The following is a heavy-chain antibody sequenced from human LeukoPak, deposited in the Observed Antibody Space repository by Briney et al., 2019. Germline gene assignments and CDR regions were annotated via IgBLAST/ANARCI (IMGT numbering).Heavy chain of an antibody. CDR2: ISIGGDTT. Sequence: GGSLRLSCAASGFTFSSHGMCWVRQAPGRGLEWVSSISIGGDTTYSDSVKGRFTISRDNSKNTLYLQLDRLPAGDTAIYYCAKENRPNDCWGKGTLVTVSS. J-gene: IGHJ4*02. CDR3: AKENRPNDC. D-gene: IGHD1-14*01. CDR1: GFTFSSHG. V-gene: IGHV3-23*01.